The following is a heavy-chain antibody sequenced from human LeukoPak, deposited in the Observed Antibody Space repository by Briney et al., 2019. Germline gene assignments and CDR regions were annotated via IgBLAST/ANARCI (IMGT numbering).Heavy chain of an antibody. CDR1: GYTFTGYY. D-gene: IGHD2-2*01. J-gene: IGHJ5*02. CDR3: ARGVVVVPAAIVIPWFDP. CDR2: INPNSGGT. Sequence: GASVKVSCKASGYTFTGYYMHWVRQAPGQGLEWMGWINPNSGGTNYAQKFQGRVTMTRDTSISTAYMELNRLRSDDTAVYYCARGVVVVPAAIVIPWFDPWGQGTLVTVSS. V-gene: IGHV1-2*02.